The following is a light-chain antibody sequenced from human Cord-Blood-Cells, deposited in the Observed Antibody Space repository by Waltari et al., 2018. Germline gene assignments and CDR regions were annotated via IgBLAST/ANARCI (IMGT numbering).Light chain of an antibody. Sequence: DIVMTQYPDSLAVSLGERATINCKSSQSVLYSSNNKNYLAWYQQKPGQPPKLLIYWASTRESGVPARFSGSGSGTDFTLTISSLQAEDVAVYYCQQYYSTPLYSFGQGTKLEIK. J-gene: IGKJ2*03. CDR2: WAS. CDR3: QQYYSTPLYS. CDR1: QSVLYSSNNKNY. V-gene: IGKV4-1*01.